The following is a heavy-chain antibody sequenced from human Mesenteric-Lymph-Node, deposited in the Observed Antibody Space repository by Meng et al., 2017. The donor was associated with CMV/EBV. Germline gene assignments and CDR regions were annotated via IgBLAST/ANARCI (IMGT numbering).Heavy chain of an antibody. J-gene: IGHJ2*01. Sequence: SSLHWVRHAPAHCHQWMGRLDPNRGGTNYPQTFQGKVTVTRDTSITTAYLELSRLTSDDTAMYYCTRAGFFSASETYYNPNGYFDLWGRGTLVTVSS. D-gene: IGHD3-10*01. CDR3: TRAGFFSASETYYNPNGYFDL. V-gene: IGHV1-2*06. CDR1: SS. CDR2: LDPNRGGT.